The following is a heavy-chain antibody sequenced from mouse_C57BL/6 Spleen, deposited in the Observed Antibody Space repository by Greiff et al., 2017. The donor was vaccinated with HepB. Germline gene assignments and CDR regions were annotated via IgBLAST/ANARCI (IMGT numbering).Heavy chain of an antibody. D-gene: IGHD2-4*01. CDR2: IDPEDGET. CDR3: ASGLYEYDEDFAY. V-gene: IGHV14-2*01. CDR1: GFNIKDYY. Sequence: VQLKESGAELVKPGASVKLSCTASGFNIKDYYMHWVKQRTEQGLEWIGRIDPEDGETKYAPKFQGKATITADTSSNTAYLQLSSLTSEDTAVYYCASGLYEYDEDFAYWGQGTLVTVSA. J-gene: IGHJ3*01.